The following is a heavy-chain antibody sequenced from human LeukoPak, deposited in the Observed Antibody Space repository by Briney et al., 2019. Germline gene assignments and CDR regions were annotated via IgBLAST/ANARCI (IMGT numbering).Heavy chain of an antibody. CDR2: ISSSGSTI. D-gene: IGHD6-19*01. CDR3: ARGREQWLVATPFQH. Sequence: GGSLRLSCAASGFTFSDYYMSWIRQAPGKGLEWVSYISSSGSTIYYADSVKGRFTVSRDNAKNSLYMQMNSLRAEDTAVYYCARGREQWLVATPFQHWGQGTLVTVSS. CDR1: GFTFSDYY. V-gene: IGHV3-11*01. J-gene: IGHJ1*01.